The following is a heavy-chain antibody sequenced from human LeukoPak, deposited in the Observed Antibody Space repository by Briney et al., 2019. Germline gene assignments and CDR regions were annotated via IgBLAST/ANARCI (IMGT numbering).Heavy chain of an antibody. CDR3: ASPSIAARGFDY. J-gene: IGHJ4*02. Sequence: ASVKASCKASGGTFSSYAISWVRQAPGQGLEWMGGIIPIFGTANYAQKFQGRVTITADESTSTAYMELSSLRSEDTAVYYCASPSIAARGFDYWGQGTLVTVSS. V-gene: IGHV1-69*13. D-gene: IGHD6-6*01. CDR1: GGTFSSYA. CDR2: IIPIFGTA.